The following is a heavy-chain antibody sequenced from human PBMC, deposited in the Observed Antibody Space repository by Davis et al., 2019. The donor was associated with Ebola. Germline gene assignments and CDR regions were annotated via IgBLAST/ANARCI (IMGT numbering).Heavy chain of an antibody. CDR1: GFTFDDYG. CDR2: INWNGGST. V-gene: IGHV3-20*04. CDR3: AREEQQLAPGDYYYYMDV. D-gene: IGHD6-13*01. Sequence: PGGSLKISCAASGFTFDDYGMSWVRQAPGKGLEWVSGINWNGGSTGYADSVKGRFTISRDNAKNSLYLQMNSLRAEDTALYYCAREEQQLAPGDYYYYMDVWGKGTTVTVSS. J-gene: IGHJ6*03.